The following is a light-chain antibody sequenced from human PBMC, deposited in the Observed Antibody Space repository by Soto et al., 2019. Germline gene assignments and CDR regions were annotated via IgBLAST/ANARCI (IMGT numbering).Light chain of an antibody. Sequence: DIQMTQSPSSLSASVGDRVTITCRASQGISNYLAWFQQKPGKAPKSLIYGASSLHSGVPSRFSGIGSETHFTLADSCLQRDDFATYYCQHYDGYPRTFGQGTRLESK. J-gene: IGKJ5*01. CDR2: GAS. CDR1: QGISNY. CDR3: QHYDGYPRT. V-gene: IGKV1-16*01.